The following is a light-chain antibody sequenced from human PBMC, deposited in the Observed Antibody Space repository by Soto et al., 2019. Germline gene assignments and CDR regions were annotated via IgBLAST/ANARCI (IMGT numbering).Light chain of an antibody. Sequence: DVQMTQSPSSLSASVGDRVTISCRASQSISRYLNWYHQKPGKTPELLIYAASSLQSGVPLRFSGSGSGTDFTLTISSLQPEDFATYYCQHSYSSPLTFGGGTKVEIK. CDR3: QHSYSSPLT. V-gene: IGKV1-39*01. J-gene: IGKJ4*01. CDR2: AAS. CDR1: QSISRY.